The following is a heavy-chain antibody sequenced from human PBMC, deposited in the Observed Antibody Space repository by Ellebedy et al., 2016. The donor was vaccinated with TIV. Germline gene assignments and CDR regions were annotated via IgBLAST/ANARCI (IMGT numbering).Heavy chain of an antibody. V-gene: IGHV1-8*01. CDR1: GYTFTSYD. CDR2: MNPNSGNT. D-gene: IGHD4-17*01. Sequence: ASVKVSCXASGYTFTSYDINWVRQATGQGLEWMGWMNPNSGNTGYAQKFQGRVTMTRNTSISTAYMELSSLRSEDTAVYYCARGVGDYSLTYYYMDVWGKGTTVTVSS. J-gene: IGHJ6*03. CDR3: ARGVGDYSLTYYYMDV.